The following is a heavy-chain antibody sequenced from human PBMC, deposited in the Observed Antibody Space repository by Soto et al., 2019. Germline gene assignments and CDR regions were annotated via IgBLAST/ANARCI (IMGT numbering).Heavy chain of an antibody. Sequence: QVRLVQSGAEVKKAGASVKVSCQTSGYIFTGYFIHWVRQTPGQGLQWMGRITPNSGDTNYGQTFQGRVTFPTDTSTSTAYLELSGLRSDDTALYYCVRGGYGSNSLEFWGQGQLVTVSS. CDR3: VRGGYGSNSLEF. D-gene: IGHD4-17*01. CDR2: ITPNSGDT. V-gene: IGHV1-2*06. CDR1: GYIFTGYF. J-gene: IGHJ4*03.